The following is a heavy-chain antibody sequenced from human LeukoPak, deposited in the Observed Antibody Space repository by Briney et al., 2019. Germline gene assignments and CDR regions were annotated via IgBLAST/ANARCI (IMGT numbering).Heavy chain of an antibody. Sequence: GGSLRLSCAASGFTFSSYWMTWVRQAPGKGLEWVANIKQDGSEIYHVDSVKGRFTISRDNARKSMYLQMNNLRVEDTAVYYCARGAHHDIVTGYPKYNWFDPWGQGTRVTVSS. CDR2: IKQDGSEI. CDR1: GFTFSSYW. CDR3: ARGAHHDIVTGYPKYNWFDP. J-gene: IGHJ5*02. V-gene: IGHV3-7*01. D-gene: IGHD3-9*01.